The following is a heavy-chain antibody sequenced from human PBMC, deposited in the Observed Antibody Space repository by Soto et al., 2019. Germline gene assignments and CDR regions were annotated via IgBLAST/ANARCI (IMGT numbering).Heavy chain of an antibody. CDR1: GYTFINYH. Sequence: QVQLVQSGGEVKKPGASVTVSCKASGYTFINYHITWVRQAPGQGLEWMAWINTYNGMTDYAQRFQDRVTMTRDTSTSTAYMELRNLGSDETAVYFCANSPRGEMATDWGQGTVVTVSS. V-gene: IGHV1-18*01. CDR2: INTYNGMT. D-gene: IGHD5-12*01. J-gene: IGHJ4*02. CDR3: ANSPRGEMATD.